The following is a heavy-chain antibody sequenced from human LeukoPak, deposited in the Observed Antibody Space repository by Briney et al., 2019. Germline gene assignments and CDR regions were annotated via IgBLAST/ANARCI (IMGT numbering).Heavy chain of an antibody. CDR3: ARGYYYDSSGYDAFDI. CDR1: GGPISSSSYY. J-gene: IGHJ3*02. CDR2: IYYSGST. D-gene: IGHD3-22*01. Sequence: SETLSLTCTVSGGPISSSSYYWGWIRQPPGKGLEWIGSIYYSGSTYYNPSHKSRVTISVDTSKNQFSLKLSSVTAADTAVYYCARGYYYDSSGYDAFDIWGQGTMVTVSS. V-gene: IGHV4-39*07.